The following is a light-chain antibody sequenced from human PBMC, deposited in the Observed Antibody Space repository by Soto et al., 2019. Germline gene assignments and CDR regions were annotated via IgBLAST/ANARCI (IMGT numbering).Light chain of an antibody. V-gene: IGKV3-20*01. CDR1: QSVSSSY. J-gene: IGKJ5*01. CDR3: QVYGPSPPIT. CDR2: GAS. Sequence: EIVLTQSPGTLSLSPGERATLSCRASQSVSSSYLAWYQQKPGQAPRLLIYGASNRATGIPDRFSGSGSGTEFTLTISRLEPEDFAVFYCQVYGPSPPITFGQGTRLEIK.